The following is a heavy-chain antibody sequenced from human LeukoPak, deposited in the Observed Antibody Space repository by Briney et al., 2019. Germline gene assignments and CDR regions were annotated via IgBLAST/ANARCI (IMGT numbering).Heavy chain of an antibody. CDR1: GYTFTSYA. J-gene: IGHJ4*02. V-gene: IGHV7-4-1*01. D-gene: IGHD3-22*01. Sequence: ASVTVSCKTSGYTFTSYAMNWVRQAPGQGLEWMGWINTNTGNPTYAQGFTGRFVFSLDTSVSTAYLQIGGLKAEDTAVYYCALIGDYYDTSGYYAVYWGQGTLVTVSS. CDR2: INTNTGNP. CDR3: ALIGDYYDTSGYYAVY.